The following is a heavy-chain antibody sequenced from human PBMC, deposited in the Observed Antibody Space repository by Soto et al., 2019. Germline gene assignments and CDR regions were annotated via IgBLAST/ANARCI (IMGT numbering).Heavy chain of an antibody. D-gene: IGHD6-19*01. CDR1: GFTFSDYA. V-gene: IGHV3-30*18. CDR3: AKGGRQWLVTSDFNY. CDR2: VSHDGRNT. Sequence: VPLVESGGGVVQPGRSLRLSCAASGFTFSDYAMHWVRQAPGKGLEWVAVVSHDGRNTHYADSVKGRFTISRDSSTNTVSLEMTSLRAEDTAFYYCAKGGRQWLVTSDFNYWGQGALVTVSS. J-gene: IGHJ4*02.